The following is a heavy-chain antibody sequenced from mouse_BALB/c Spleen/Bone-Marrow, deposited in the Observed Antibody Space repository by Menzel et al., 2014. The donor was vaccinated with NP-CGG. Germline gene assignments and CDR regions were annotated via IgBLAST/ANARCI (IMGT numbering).Heavy chain of an antibody. CDR3: ARLAIADALDY. CDR1: GYTFSGYW. Sequence: QVQLQQSGAELVRPGSSVKISCKASGYTFSGYWMNWVKQRPGQGLEWIGQIYPGDGDTNYNENFRGKATLTADKSSSTAYMQLSSLTSEDSAVYFCARLAIADALDYWGQGTSVTVSS. CDR2: IYPGDGDT. J-gene: IGHJ4*01. V-gene: IGHV1-80*01.